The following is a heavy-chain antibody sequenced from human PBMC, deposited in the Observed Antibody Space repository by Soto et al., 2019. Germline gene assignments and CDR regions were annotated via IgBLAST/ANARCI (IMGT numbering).Heavy chain of an antibody. J-gene: IGHJ5*02. CDR1: GYTFTSYG. CDR2: ISAYNGNT. V-gene: IGHV1-18*01. D-gene: IGHD3-22*01. Sequence: ASVKVSCKASGYTFTSYGISWVRQAPGQGLEWMGWISAYNGNTNYAQKLQGRVTMTTDTSTSTAYMELRSLRSDDTAVYYCAREKSYYDSSGFLDPWGQGTLVTVSS. CDR3: AREKSYYDSSGFLDP.